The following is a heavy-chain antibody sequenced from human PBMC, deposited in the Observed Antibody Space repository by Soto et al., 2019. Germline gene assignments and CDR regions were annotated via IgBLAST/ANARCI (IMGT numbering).Heavy chain of an antibody. V-gene: IGHV3-30*18. CDR1: GFTFSSYG. Sequence: QVQLVESGGGVVQPGRSLRLSCAASGFTFSSYGMHWVRQAPGKGLEWVAVISYDGSNKYYADSVKGRFTISRDNSKNTLYLQMNSLRAEDTAVYYCANYCSSTSCIERTDYWGQGTLVTVSS. J-gene: IGHJ4*02. CDR3: ANYCSSTSCIERTDY. CDR2: ISYDGSNK. D-gene: IGHD2-2*01.